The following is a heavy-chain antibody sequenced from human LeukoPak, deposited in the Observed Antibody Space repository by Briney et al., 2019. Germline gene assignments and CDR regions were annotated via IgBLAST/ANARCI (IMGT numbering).Heavy chain of an antibody. Sequence: GGSLRLPCAASGFIFSSSPMSWVRQAPGKGLEWVSGISSSGGDTPYADSVKGRFTISRDNSKNTLSLQMNSLRAEDTAVYYCAKKNSGLHPFDFWGQGTLVIVSS. D-gene: IGHD4-23*01. V-gene: IGHV3-23*01. CDR2: ISSSGGDT. J-gene: IGHJ4*02. CDR1: GFIFSSSP. CDR3: AKKNSGLHPFDF.